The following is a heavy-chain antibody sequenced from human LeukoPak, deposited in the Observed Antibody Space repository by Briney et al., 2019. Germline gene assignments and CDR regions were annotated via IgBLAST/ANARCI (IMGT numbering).Heavy chain of an antibody. D-gene: IGHD6-6*01. CDR1: GFTFSSYG. CDR3: AKGSRDYYYYYMDV. CDR2: IRYDGSNK. V-gene: IGHV3-30*02. Sequence: PGGSLRLSCAASGFTFSSYGMHWVRQAPGKGLEWVAFIRYDGSNKYYADSVKGRFTISRDNSKNTLYLQMNSLRAEDTAVYYCAKGSRDYYYYYMDVWGKGTTVTISS. J-gene: IGHJ6*03.